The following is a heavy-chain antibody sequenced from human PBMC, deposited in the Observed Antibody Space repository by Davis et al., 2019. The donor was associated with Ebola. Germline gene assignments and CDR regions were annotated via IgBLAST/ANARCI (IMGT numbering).Heavy chain of an antibody. Sequence: GESLKISCTASGFTFGDYAMSWFRQAPGKGLEWVGFIRSKAYGGTTEYAASVKGRFTISRDDSKSIAYLQMNSLKTEDTAVYYCTRGSDEAAIYYYYYGMDVWGQGTTVTVSS. D-gene: IGHD2-2*01. CDR3: TRGSDEAAIYYYYYGMDV. CDR1: GFTFGDYA. V-gene: IGHV3-49*03. J-gene: IGHJ6*02. CDR2: IRSKAYGGTT.